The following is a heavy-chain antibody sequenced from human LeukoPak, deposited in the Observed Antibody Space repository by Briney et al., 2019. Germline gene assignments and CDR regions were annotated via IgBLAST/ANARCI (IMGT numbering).Heavy chain of an antibody. CDR2: IIPILGIA. CDR1: GGTFSSYA. V-gene: IGHV1-69*04. D-gene: IGHD3-10*01. Sequence: SVKVSCKASGGTFSSYAISWVRQAPGQGLEWMGRIIPILGIANYAQKFQGRVTITADKSTSTAYMELSSLRSEDTAVYYCARALPYYYGSGSYGWFDPWGQGTLVTVSS. CDR3: ARALPYYYGSGSYGWFDP. J-gene: IGHJ5*02.